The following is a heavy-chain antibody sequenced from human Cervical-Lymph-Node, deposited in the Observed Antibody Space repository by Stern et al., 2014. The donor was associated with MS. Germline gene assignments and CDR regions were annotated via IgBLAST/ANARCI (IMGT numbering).Heavy chain of an antibody. CDR3: ARGGIAVAAMGFDY. J-gene: IGHJ4*02. V-gene: IGHV4-59*01. Sequence: QLQLQESGPGLVKPSETLSLTCTVSGGSISSYYWSWIRQPPGKGLEWIGYVYYSGSTNYNPSLKSRVTMSLDTSKNQFSLKLSSVTAADTAVYYCARGGIAVAAMGFDYWGQGTLVTVSS. CDR2: VYYSGST. D-gene: IGHD6-19*01. CDR1: GGSISSYY.